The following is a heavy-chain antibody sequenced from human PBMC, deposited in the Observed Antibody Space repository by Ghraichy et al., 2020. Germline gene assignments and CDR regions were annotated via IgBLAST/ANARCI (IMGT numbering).Heavy chain of an antibody. D-gene: IGHD1-26*01. CDR2: ISSSSSYI. Sequence: GGSLRLSCAASGFTFSSYSMNWVRQAPGKGLEWVSSISSSSSYIYYADSVKGRFTISRDNAKNSLYLQMNSLRAEDTAVYYCARDRHGGSPFARDDAFDIWGQGTMVTVSS. V-gene: IGHV3-21*01. CDR1: GFTFSSYS. CDR3: ARDRHGGSPFARDDAFDI. J-gene: IGHJ3*02.